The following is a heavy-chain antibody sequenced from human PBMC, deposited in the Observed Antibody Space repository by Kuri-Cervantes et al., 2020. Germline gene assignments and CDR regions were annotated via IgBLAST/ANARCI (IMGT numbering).Heavy chain of an antibody. CDR1: GFTFSSYS. Sequence: GGSLRLSCAASGFTFSSYSMNWVRQAPGKGLEWVAVISYDGSNKYYADSVKGRFTISRDNSKNTLYLQMNSLRAEDTAVYYCAKDRSTFDPKYYYYYYGMDVWGQGTTVTVSS. CDR2: ISYDGSNK. CDR3: AKDRSTFDPKYYYYYYGMDV. V-gene: IGHV3-30*18. J-gene: IGHJ6*02. D-gene: IGHD5/OR15-5a*01.